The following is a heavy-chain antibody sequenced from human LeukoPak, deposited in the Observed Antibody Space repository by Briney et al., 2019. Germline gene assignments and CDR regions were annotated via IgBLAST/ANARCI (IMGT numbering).Heavy chain of an antibody. J-gene: IGHJ4*02. CDR1: GFTFSNYW. CDR3: ARDLNWETY. CDR2: IKPDGSQI. V-gene: IGHV3-7*01. Sequence: GGSLRLSCAASGFTFSNYWMSWVRQAPGKGLEWVANIKPDGSQIYYVDSVKGRFTISRDNAKNSLYLQMDSLRAEDTAVYYCARDLNWETYWGQGILVTVSS. D-gene: IGHD7-27*01.